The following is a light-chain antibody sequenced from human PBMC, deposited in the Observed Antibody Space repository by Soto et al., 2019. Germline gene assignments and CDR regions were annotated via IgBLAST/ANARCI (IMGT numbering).Light chain of an antibody. CDR1: QSVGRN. CDR2: AAS. Sequence: EIVVTQSPGILSVSPGDRATLSCRASQSVGRNLAWYQQKPGQAPTLLIYAASTRATGLPARFSGSGSGTDFTLIISSLQSEDFALYYCQEYSKWPLFTFGPGTRVDIK. CDR3: QEYSKWPLFT. V-gene: IGKV3-15*01. J-gene: IGKJ3*01.